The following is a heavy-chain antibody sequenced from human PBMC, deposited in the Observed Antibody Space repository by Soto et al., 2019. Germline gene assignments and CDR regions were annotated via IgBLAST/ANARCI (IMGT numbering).Heavy chain of an antibody. CDR2: ISRNGGST. Sequence: EVQVVESGGGLVQPGGSLRLSCAASGFTFRSYAMHWVRQAPGKGLEYVSTISRNGGSTYYANSVKGRFTISRDNSKNTLYLQMGSLRAEDMGVYYCAREGGSYYFDYWGQGTLVTVSS. D-gene: IGHD1-26*01. CDR1: GFTFRSYA. J-gene: IGHJ4*02. CDR3: AREGGSYYFDY. V-gene: IGHV3-64*01.